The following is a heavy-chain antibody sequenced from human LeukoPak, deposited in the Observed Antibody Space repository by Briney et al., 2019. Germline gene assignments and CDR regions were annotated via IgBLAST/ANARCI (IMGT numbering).Heavy chain of an antibody. CDR3: ARGSLPQGLTAMVYYFDY. V-gene: IGHV1-69*05. J-gene: IGHJ4*02. D-gene: IGHD5-18*01. CDR2: IIPIFGTA. Sequence: AASVKVSCKASGGTFSSYAISWVRQAPGQGLEWMGGIIPIFGTANYAQKFQGRVTITTDESTSTAYMELSSLRSEDTAVYYCARGSLPQGLTAMVYYFDYWGQGTLVTVSS. CDR1: GGTFSSYA.